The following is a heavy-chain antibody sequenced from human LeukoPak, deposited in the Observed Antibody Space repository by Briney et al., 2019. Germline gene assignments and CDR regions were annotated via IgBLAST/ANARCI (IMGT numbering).Heavy chain of an antibody. J-gene: IGHJ6*03. CDR1: GYTFISYG. CDR2: ISAYNGNT. V-gene: IGHV1-18*01. CDR3: ARDAGSSDMGGYMDV. Sequence: GASVKVSCKASGYTFISYGISWVRQAPGQGLEWMGWISAYNGNTNYAQKLQGRVTMTTDTSTSTAYMELRSLRSDDTAVYYCARDAGSSDMGGYMDVWGKGTTVTVSS. D-gene: IGHD6-6*01.